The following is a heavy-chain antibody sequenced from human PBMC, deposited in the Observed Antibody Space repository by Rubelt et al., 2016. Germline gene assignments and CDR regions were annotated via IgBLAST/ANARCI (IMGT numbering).Heavy chain of an antibody. J-gene: IGHJ4*02. V-gene: IGHV4-39*01. Sequence: QLQLQESGPGLVKPSETLSLTCTVSGGSISSSSYYWGWIRQPPGKGLEWIGSIFYSGSTYCNPSLSVRVTISVDTSKHQFSLNLSSVTAADTAVYYCARHLNPFLTGPGYFDYWGQGTLVTVSA. D-gene: IGHD3-9*01. CDR2: IFYSGST. CDR3: ARHLNPFLTGPGYFDY. CDR1: GGSISSSSYY.